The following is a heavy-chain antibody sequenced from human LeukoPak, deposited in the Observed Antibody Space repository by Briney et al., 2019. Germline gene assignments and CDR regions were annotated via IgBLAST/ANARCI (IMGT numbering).Heavy chain of an antibody. CDR1: GGSISSSSYY. CDR2: IYYSGST. CDR3: ARDAEYSGGKVVAATPPFDY. V-gene: IGHV4-39*07. Sequence: SETLSLTCTVSGGSISSSSYYWGWIRQPPGKGLEWIGSIYYSGSTYYNPSLKSRVTISVDTSKNQFSLKLSSVTAADTAVYYCARDAEYSGGKVVAATPPFDYWGQGTLVTVSS. D-gene: IGHD2-15*01. J-gene: IGHJ4*02.